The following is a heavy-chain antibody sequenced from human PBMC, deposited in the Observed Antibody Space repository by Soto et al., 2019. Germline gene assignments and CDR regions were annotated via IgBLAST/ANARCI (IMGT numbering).Heavy chain of an antibody. D-gene: IGHD2-8*01. CDR3: ARGVVLMVYAIRSGGWFDP. CDR1: GGSISSGGYS. Sequence: QLQLQESGSGLVKPSQTLSLTCAVSGGSISSGGYSWSWIRQPPGKGLEWIGYIYHSGSTYYNPSLKSRVTISVDRSKNQFSLKLSSVTAADTAVYYCARGVVLMVYAIRSGGWFDPWGQGTLVTVSS. CDR2: IYHSGST. J-gene: IGHJ5*02. V-gene: IGHV4-30-2*01.